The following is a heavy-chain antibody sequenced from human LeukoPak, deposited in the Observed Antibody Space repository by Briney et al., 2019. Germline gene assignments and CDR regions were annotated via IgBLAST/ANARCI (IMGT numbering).Heavy chain of an antibody. D-gene: IGHD3-9*01. J-gene: IGHJ4*02. CDR1: GFTFSNAW. V-gene: IGHV3-48*01. CDR3: ARDSDWAFDY. CDR2: VKSGNYDI. Sequence: GGSLRLSCAASGFTFSNAWMNWVRQAPGKGLEWLSYVKSGNYDIQYADSVTGRFTVSRDSATNSLYLQMNDLKAEDTAVYYCARDSDWAFDYWGQGSLVTVSS.